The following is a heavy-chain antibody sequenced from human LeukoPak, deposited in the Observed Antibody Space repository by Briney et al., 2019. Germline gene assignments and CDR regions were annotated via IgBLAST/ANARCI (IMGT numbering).Heavy chain of an antibody. Sequence: GGSLRLSCAGSGFIFRSYAMAWVRQAPGKGLECVSAISGSGDSVRHADSVQGRFIISRDNSKSTLYLQMDNLRAEDTALYYCARDFWATNYYYGMDVWGQGTTVTVSS. V-gene: IGHV3-23*01. D-gene: IGHD3-3*01. CDR1: GFIFRSYA. J-gene: IGHJ6*02. CDR3: ARDFWATNYYYGMDV. CDR2: ISGSGDSV.